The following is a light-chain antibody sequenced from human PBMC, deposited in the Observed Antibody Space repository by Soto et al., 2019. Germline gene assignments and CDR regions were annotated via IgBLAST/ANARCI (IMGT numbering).Light chain of an antibody. J-gene: IGKJ1*01. CDR3: QQYHNAGST. CDR2: GAS. Sequence: IVLTQSPATLSVSPGGRASLSCRASQSVSNNLAWYQQKPCQAPRLLIYGASTRAAGIPGRFSGIVSGTEFTLIIRSLQSDDFAVYFCQQYHNAGSTFGQGAKVEI. V-gene: IGKV3-15*01. CDR1: QSVSNN.